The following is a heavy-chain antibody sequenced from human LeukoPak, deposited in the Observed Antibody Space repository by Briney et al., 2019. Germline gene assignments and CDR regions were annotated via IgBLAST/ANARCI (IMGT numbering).Heavy chain of an antibody. Sequence: GGSLRLSCAASGFTFSSYSMNWVRQAPGKGLEWVSSISSSSSYIYYADSVKGRFTISRDNAKNSLYLQMNSLRAEDTAVYYSARGGYYYDSSGPEFDYWGQGTLVTVSS. CDR1: GFTFSSYS. CDR2: ISSSSSYI. V-gene: IGHV3-21*01. CDR3: ARGGYYYDSSGPEFDY. D-gene: IGHD3-22*01. J-gene: IGHJ4*02.